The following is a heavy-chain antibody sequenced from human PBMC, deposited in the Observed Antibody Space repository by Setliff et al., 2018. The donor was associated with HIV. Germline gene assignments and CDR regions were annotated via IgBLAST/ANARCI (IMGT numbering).Heavy chain of an antibody. D-gene: IGHD5-18*01. J-gene: IGHJ1*01. CDR3: ARGGYSYGFGRHRAYFQY. CDR1: GDSVSSRSYY. CDR2: IYYSGST. Sequence: SETLSLTCTVSGDSVSSRSYYWSWIRQPPGKGLEWIGYIYYSGSTNYNPSLKSRVTISVDTSKNHFSLKLSSVTAADTAVFYCARGGYSYGFGRHRAYFQYWGQGTQVTVSS. V-gene: IGHV4-61*03.